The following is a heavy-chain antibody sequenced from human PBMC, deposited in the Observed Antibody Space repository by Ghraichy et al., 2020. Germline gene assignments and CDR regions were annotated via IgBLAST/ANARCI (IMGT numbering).Heavy chain of an antibody. CDR3: ARVELRVVVPAAITMVPNWFDP. CDR2: IKQDGSEK. V-gene: IGHV3-7*01. J-gene: IGHJ5*02. Sequence: LTCAASGFTFSSYWMSWVRQAPGKGLEWVANIKQDGSEKYYVDSVKGRFTISRDNAKNSLYLQMNSLRAEDTAVYYCARVELRVVVPAAITMVPNWFDPWGQGTLVTVSS. CDR1: GFTFSSYW. D-gene: IGHD2-2*02.